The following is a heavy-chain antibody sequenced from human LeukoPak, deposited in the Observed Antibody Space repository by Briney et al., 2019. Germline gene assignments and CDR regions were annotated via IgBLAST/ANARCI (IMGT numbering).Heavy chain of an antibody. CDR3: AKSNGDYYYGMDV. CDR2: ITYDGSNK. D-gene: IGHD2-8*01. J-gene: IGHJ6*02. V-gene: IGHV3-30*18. Sequence: GGSLRLSCAASGFTFSSYGMHWVRQAPGKGLEWVAVITYDGSNKYYADSVKGRFTISRDNSKNTLYLQMNSLRAEDTAVYYCAKSNGDYYYGMDVWGQGTTVTVSS. CDR1: GFTFSSYG.